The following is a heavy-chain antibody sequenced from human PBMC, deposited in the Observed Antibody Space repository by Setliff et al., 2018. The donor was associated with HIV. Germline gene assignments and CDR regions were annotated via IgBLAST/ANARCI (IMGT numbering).Heavy chain of an antibody. J-gene: IGHJ4*02. Sequence: GESLKISCKGSGYSFTKHWIGWVRQMPGKGLEWMGFVYPGDSDTKYSPSFQGQVTISADKSISTAYLQWSSLKASDTAMYYCARHGGYNPLDYWGQGTLVTVSS. CDR2: VYPGDSDT. D-gene: IGHD5-12*01. CDR1: GYSFTKHW. CDR3: ARHGGYNPLDY. V-gene: IGHV5-51*01.